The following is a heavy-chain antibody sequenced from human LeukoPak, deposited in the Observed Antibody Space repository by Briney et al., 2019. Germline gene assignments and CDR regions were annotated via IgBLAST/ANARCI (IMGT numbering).Heavy chain of an antibody. D-gene: IGHD3-16*01. J-gene: IGHJ4*02. CDR3: ARSPYHDYVWGSLQVLYYFDY. Sequence: GGSLRLSCAASGFTFSDYYMSWIRQAPGKGLEWVSYISSSGSTIYYADSVKGRFTISRDNAKNSLYLQMNSLRAEDTAVYYCARSPYHDYVWGSLQVLYYFDYWGQGTLVTVSS. V-gene: IGHV3-11*04. CDR1: GFTFSDYY. CDR2: ISSSGSTI.